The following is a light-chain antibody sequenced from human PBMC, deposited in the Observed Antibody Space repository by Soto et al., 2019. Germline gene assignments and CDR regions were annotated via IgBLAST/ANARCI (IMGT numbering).Light chain of an antibody. Sequence: DIQMTQSPSTLSASVGDRVTITCRASQSISSWLAWYQQKPGKAPKLLIYDASSLERGVPSRFSGSGSDTEFTLTIHNLQPDDFATYPCQQYNRYSLTFGGGTKVEIK. CDR1: QSISSW. J-gene: IGKJ4*01. CDR3: QQYNRYSLT. V-gene: IGKV1-5*01. CDR2: DAS.